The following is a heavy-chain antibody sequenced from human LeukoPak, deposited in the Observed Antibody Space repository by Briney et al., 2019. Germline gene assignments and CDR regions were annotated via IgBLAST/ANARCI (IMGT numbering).Heavy chain of an antibody. J-gene: IGHJ4*02. CDR2: ISGSGGST. V-gene: IGHV3-23*01. CDR3: AIAHSSGWLGFYFDY. D-gene: IGHD6-19*01. CDR1: GFTFSSYA. Sequence: GGSLRLSCAASGFTFSSYAMSWVRQAPGKGLEWVSAISGSGGSTYYADSVKGRFTISRDNSKNTLYLQMNSLRAEDTAVYYCAIAHSSGWLGFYFDYWGRGTLVTVSS.